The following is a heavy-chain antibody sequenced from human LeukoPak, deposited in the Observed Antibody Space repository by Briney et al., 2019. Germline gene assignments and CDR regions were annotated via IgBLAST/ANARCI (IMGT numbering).Heavy chain of an antibody. D-gene: IGHD1-26*01. CDR2: IYYSGST. Sequence: PSETLSLTCTVSGCSISSYYWSWIRQPPGKGLEWIGYIYYSGSTYYNPSLKSRVTISVDTSKNQFSLKLNSVTAAATAVYYCAREVPWVWNFDLWGRGTLVTVSS. V-gene: IGHV4-59*12. J-gene: IGHJ2*01. CDR3: AREVPWVWNFDL. CDR1: GCSISSYY.